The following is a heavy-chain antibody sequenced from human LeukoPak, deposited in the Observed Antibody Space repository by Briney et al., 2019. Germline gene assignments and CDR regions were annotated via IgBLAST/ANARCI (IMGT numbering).Heavy chain of an antibody. CDR1: GRSISSYY. CDR3: ARSQRRTTEFNY. D-gene: IGHD2/OR15-2a*01. Sequence: SETLSLTCPGSGRSISSYYWSWLRQPPGKGLEWIGYIYYSGSTNYNPSLKSRVTISVDTSKNQFSLKLSSVTAADTAVYYCARSQRRTTEFNYWGQGTLVTVSS. V-gene: IGHV4-59*01. J-gene: IGHJ4*02. CDR2: IYYSGST.